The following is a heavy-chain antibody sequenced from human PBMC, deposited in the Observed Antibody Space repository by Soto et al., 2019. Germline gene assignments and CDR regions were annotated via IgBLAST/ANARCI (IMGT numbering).Heavy chain of an antibody. CDR3: ARARVEYYDSSGPTTESNY. CDR1: GFTFSNAW. J-gene: IGHJ4*02. D-gene: IGHD3-22*01. V-gene: IGHV3-23*01. CDR2: ISGSGGST. Sequence: GGSLRLSCAASGFTFSNAWMSWVRQAPGKGLEWVSAISGSGGSTYYADSVKGRFTISRDNSKNTLYLQMNSLRAEDTAVYYCARARVEYYDSSGPTTESNYWGQGTLVTVSS.